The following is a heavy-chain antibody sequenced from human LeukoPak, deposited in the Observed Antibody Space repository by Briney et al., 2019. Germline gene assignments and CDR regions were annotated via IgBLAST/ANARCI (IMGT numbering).Heavy chain of an antibody. Sequence: SETLSLTCTVSGGSISSGSYYWSWIRQPAGKGLEWIGRIYTSGSTNYNPSLKSRVTISVDTSKNQFSLKLSSVTAADTAVYYCARVCLCSSSGYYYYYMDVWDKGTTVTVSS. D-gene: IGHD6-6*01. CDR2: IYTSGST. V-gene: IGHV4-61*02. J-gene: IGHJ6*03. CDR1: GGSISSGSYY. CDR3: ARVCLCSSSGYYYYYMDV.